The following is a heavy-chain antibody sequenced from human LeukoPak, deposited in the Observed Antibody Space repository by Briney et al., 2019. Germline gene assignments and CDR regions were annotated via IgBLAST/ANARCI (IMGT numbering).Heavy chain of an antibody. CDR1: GYTFTGYY. CDR3: ARVSYSGYDSDYYYYYMDV. CDR2: IIPIFGTA. J-gene: IGHJ6*03. V-gene: IGHV1-69*13. Sequence: GASVKVSCKASGYTFTGYYMHWVRQAPGQGLEWMGGIIPIFGTANYAQKFQGRVTITADESTSTAYMELSSLRSEDTAVYYCARVSYSGYDSDYYYYYMDVWGKGTTVTISS. D-gene: IGHD5-12*01.